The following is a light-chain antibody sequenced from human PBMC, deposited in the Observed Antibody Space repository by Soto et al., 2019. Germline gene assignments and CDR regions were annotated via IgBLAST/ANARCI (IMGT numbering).Light chain of an antibody. J-gene: IGKJ3*01. CDR1: QSITNW. CDR3: QQYNSYSTLT. CDR2: DAS. Sequence: DIQMTQSPSTLSASVGDRVTITCRASQSITNWLAWYQQKPGKAPKLLVYDASSLESGVPSRFSGSGSGTEFTLTISSLQPDDFAIYYCQQYNSYSTLTLGPGTKVDIK. V-gene: IGKV1-5*01.